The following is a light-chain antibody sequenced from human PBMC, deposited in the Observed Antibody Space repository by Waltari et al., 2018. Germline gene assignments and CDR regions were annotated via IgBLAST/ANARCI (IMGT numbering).Light chain of an antibody. J-gene: IGLJ2*01. CDR1: SSNIGSNY. V-gene: IGLV1-47*01. Sequence: QSVLTQPPSASGPPGQRVTISCSGSSSNIGSNYVYWYQQLPGTAPKLLVYADSGRPAGRPDGCSGSKAGTSASLAIRGLRSEDEGDYCCAAWDDRLTVVVFGGGTKLTVL. CDR3: AAWDDRLTVVV. CDR2: ADS.